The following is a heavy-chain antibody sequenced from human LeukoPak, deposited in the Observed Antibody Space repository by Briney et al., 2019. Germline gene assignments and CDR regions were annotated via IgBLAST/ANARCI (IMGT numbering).Heavy chain of an antibody. CDR2: IYSGGST. Sequence: GGSLRLSFAASGFTVSSNYMSWVGQPPGRGREGVSVIYSGGSTYYADSVKGRFTISRDNSKNTLYLQMNSLRAEDTAVYYCARKNSNYYYGMDVWGQGTTVTVSS. J-gene: IGHJ6*02. V-gene: IGHV3-53*01. CDR1: GFTVSSNY. CDR3: ARKNSNYYYGMDV. D-gene: IGHD1-7*01.